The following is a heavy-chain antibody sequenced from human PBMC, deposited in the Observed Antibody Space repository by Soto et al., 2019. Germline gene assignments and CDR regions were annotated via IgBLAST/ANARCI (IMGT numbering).Heavy chain of an antibody. CDR1: RYTLTELS. J-gene: IGHJ4*02. Sequence: GASVKVSCKVSRYTLTELSMHWVRQAPGKGLEWMGGFDPEDGETIYAQKFQGRVTMTEDTSTDTAYMELSSLRSEDTAVYYCATRRGYSYGYKSDGFDYWGQGTLVTVS. D-gene: IGHD5-18*01. CDR2: FDPEDGET. V-gene: IGHV1-24*01. CDR3: ATRRGYSYGYKSDGFDY.